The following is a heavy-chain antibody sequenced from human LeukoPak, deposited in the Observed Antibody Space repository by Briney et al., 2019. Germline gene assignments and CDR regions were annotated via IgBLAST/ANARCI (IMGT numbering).Heavy chain of an antibody. Sequence: PSETLSLTCTVSGGSISSRSSYWAWIRQPPGKGLEWIGSIYYSGSTNYNPSLGSRVTMSVDTSKNQFSLKLSSVTAADTAVYYCATYSSGCFDKWGQGTLVTVSS. V-gene: IGHV4-39*07. CDR2: IYYSGST. J-gene: IGHJ4*02. D-gene: IGHD6-19*01. CDR3: ATYSSGCFDK. CDR1: GGSISSRSSY.